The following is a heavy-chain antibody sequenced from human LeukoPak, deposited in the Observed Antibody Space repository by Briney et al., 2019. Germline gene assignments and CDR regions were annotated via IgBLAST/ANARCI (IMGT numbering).Heavy chain of an antibody. V-gene: IGHV4-61*02. D-gene: IGHD2-2*01. CDR3: ARDSDVVVVPAAMGTYYYYYMDV. Sequence: SETLSLTCTVSGGSISSGSYYWSWIRQPAGKGLEWIGRIYTSGSSNYNPSLKSRVTILVDTSKNQFSLKLSSVTAADTAVYYCARDSDVVVVPAAMGTYYYYYMDVWGKGTTVTVSS. CDR1: GGSISSGSYY. CDR2: IYTSGSS. J-gene: IGHJ6*03.